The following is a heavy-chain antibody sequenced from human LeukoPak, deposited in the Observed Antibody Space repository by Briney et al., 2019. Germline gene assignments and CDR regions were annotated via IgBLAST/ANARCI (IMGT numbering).Heavy chain of an antibody. CDR1: GFTFSSYN. V-gene: IGHV3-21*01. J-gene: IGHJ4*02. D-gene: IGHD3-9*01. CDR3: ARDVLTYDILTGYYSGYFDY. Sequence: GGSLRLSCAASGFTFSSYNMNWVRQAPGKGLEWVSSISSSSSYIYYADSVKGRFTISRDNAKNSLYLQMNSLRAEDTAVYHCARDVLTYDILTGYYSGYFDYWGQGTLVTVSS. CDR2: ISSSSSYI.